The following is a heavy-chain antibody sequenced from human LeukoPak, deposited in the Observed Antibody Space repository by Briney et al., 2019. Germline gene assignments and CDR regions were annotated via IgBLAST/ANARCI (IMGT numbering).Heavy chain of an antibody. D-gene: IGHD1-26*01. CDR2: IYYSGST. CDR3: ARRARVGATGLNFDY. V-gene: IGHV4-59*08. Sequence: PSETLSLTCTVSGGSISSYYWSWIRQPPGKGLEWIGYIYYSGSTNYNPSLKSRVTISVDTSKNQFSLKLSSVTAADTAVYYCARRARVGATGLNFDYWGQGTLVTVSS. J-gene: IGHJ4*02. CDR1: GGSISSYY.